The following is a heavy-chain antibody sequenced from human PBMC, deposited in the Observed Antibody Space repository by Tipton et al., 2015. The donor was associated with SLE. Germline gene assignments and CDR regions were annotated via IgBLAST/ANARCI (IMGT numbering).Heavy chain of an antibody. J-gene: IGHJ4*02. V-gene: IGHV3-30*03. Sequence: SLRLSCAASGFSFSGYSMNWVRQAPGKGLEWVAVISYDGSNKYFADSVQGRFTISRDNSKNTLYLQMNSLRTEDTAVYYCAREGNWAGEVDFWGQGTLVTVSS. CDR1: GFSFSGYS. CDR3: AREGNWAGEVDF. D-gene: IGHD7-27*01. CDR2: ISYDGSNK.